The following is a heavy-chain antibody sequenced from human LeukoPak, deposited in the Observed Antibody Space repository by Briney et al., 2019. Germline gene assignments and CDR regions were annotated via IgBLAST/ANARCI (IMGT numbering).Heavy chain of an antibody. D-gene: IGHD1-7*01. V-gene: IGHV1-46*01. CDR1: GYTFTSYY. CDR3: ARRPPPLTGTTWDAFDI. J-gene: IGHJ3*02. CDR2: INPSGGST. Sequence: ASVKVSCKASGYTFTSYYMHWVRQAPGQGLEWMGIINPSGGSTSYAQKFQGRVTMTRDTSTSTVYMELSSLRSEDTAVYYCARRPPPLTGTTWDAFDIWGQGTMVTVSS.